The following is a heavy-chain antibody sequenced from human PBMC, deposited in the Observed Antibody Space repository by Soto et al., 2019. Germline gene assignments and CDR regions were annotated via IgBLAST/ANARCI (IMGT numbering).Heavy chain of an antibody. Sequence: SETLSLTCAVYGGSFSGYYWSWIRQPPGKGLEWIGEINHSGSTNYNPSLKSRVTITVDTSKNQFSLKLSSVTAADTAVYYCASVPRSGYYFDYWGQGTLVTVSS. CDR1: GGSFSGYY. CDR2: INHSGST. CDR3: ASVPRSGYYFDY. D-gene: IGHD3-3*01. V-gene: IGHV4-34*01. J-gene: IGHJ4*02.